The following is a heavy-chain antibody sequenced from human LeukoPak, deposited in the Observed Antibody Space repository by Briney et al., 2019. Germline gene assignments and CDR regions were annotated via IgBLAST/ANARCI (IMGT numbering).Heavy chain of an antibody. CDR1: GGSFSGYY. D-gene: IGHD2/OR15-2a*01. Sequence: SETLSLTCAVYGGSFSGYYWSWIRQPPGKGLEWIGEINHSGSTNYNPSLKSRVTISVDTSKNQFSLKLSSVTAADTAVYYCASRVIRYFQHWGQGTLVTVSS. V-gene: IGHV4-34*01. J-gene: IGHJ1*01. CDR3: ASRVIRYFQH. CDR2: INHSGST.